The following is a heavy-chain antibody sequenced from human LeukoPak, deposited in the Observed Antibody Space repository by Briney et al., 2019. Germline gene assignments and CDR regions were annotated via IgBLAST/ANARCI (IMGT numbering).Heavy chain of an antibody. CDR1: GYTFTGYY. CDR3: ARVFHRQGGVFDY. V-gene: IGHV1-69*05. D-gene: IGHD1-26*01. CDR2: IIPIFGTA. J-gene: IGHJ4*02. Sequence: SVKVSCKASGYTFTGYYMHWVRQAPGQGLEWMGRIIPIFGTANYAQKFQGRVTITTDESTSTAYMELSSLRSEDTAVYYCARVFHRQGGVFDYWGQGTLVTVSS.